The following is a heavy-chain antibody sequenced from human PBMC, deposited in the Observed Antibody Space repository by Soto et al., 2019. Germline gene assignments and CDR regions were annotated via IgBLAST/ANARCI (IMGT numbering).Heavy chain of an antibody. Sequence: EVQLVASGGGLVQPGGSLRLSCAVSGFTFSSFWMHWVRQAPGEGMVWVSRINTDGSSTSYADSVKARFTISRDNAKNTLYLQMNSLRVEDTAMYYCAKSGVDTFGLSYWGQGTLVTVSS. CDR1: GFTFSSFW. D-gene: IGHD5-18*01. J-gene: IGHJ4*02. V-gene: IGHV3-74*01. CDR3: AKSGVDTFGLSY. CDR2: INTDGSST.